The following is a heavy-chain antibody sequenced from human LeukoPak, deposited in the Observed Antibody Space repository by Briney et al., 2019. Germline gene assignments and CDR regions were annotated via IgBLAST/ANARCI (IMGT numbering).Heavy chain of an antibody. V-gene: IGHV3-23*01. J-gene: IGHJ4*02. D-gene: IGHD6-13*01. CDR3: AKSLSAAAGANVDY. CDR1: GFTSSNYY. Sequence: PGGSLRLSCAASGFTSSNYYMSWVRQAPGKGLEWVSAISGSGGSTYYADSVKGRFTISRDNSKNTLYLQMNSLRAEDTAVYYCAKSLSAAAGANVDYWGQGTLVTVSS. CDR2: ISGSGGST.